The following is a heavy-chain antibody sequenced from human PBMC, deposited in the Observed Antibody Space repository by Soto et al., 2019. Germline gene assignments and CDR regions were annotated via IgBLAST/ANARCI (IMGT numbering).Heavy chain of an antibody. CDR2: ISRSSSYI. CDR1: VFTFSSYS. V-gene: IGHV3-21*01. Sequence: WGSLLLSCASSVFTFSSYSMSWVRQAPGKGLDWVSSISRSSSYIYYADSVKGRFTISRDNAKNSLYLQMNSLRAEDTAVYYCAADYDFWSGYYSTSGFDYWGQGTMVTVSS. D-gene: IGHD3-3*01. CDR3: AADYDFWSGYYSTSGFDY. J-gene: IGHJ4*02.